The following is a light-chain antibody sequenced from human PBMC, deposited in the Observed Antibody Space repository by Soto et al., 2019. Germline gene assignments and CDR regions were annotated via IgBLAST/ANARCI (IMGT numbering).Light chain of an antibody. V-gene: IGKV1-5*03. Sequence: DIQKTKYPSTLSATVGDRVTITCRASQSISRWWAWYQQKPGKAPKLLIYKSSSLESGVPSRFSGSGSGTEFTLTISSLQPDDFATFYCQHYNSYPWTLGQRTKEEIK. CDR3: QHYNSYPWT. J-gene: IGKJ1*01. CDR2: KSS. CDR1: QSISRW.